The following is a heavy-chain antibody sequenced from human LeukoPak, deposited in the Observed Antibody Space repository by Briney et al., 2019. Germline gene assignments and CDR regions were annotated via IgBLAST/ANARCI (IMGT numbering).Heavy chain of an antibody. V-gene: IGHV3-7*03. CDR2: IKEDGSEE. D-gene: IGHD6-6*01. J-gene: IGHJ4*02. CDR1: GLTFNAYY. Sequence: PGGSLRLSCAASGLTFNAYYMTWVRQAPGKGLEWVANIKEDGSEESYVDSVRGRFIISRDNARKSLYLQMNSLRAEDSARYYCARDPGSRSSSRIPYFDYWGQGALVTVSS. CDR3: ARDPGSRSSSRIPYFDY.